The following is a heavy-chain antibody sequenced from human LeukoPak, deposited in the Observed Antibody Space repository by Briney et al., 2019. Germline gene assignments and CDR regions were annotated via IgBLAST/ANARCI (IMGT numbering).Heavy chain of an antibody. J-gene: IGHJ4*02. D-gene: IGHD3-22*01. Sequence: SETLSLTCTVSGGSISSYYWSWIRQPPGKGLEWIGYIYYSGSTNYNPSLKSRVTISVDTSKNQFSLKLSSVTAADTAVYYCARAHRAGGYYDSSGYLFDYWGQGTLVTVSS. CDR1: GGSISSYY. CDR3: ARAHRAGGYYDSSGYLFDY. CDR2: IYYSGST. V-gene: IGHV4-59*01.